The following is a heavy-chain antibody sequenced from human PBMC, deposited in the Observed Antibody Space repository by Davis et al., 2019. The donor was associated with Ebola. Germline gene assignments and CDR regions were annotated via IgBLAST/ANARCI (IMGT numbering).Heavy chain of an antibody. V-gene: IGHV1-46*01. J-gene: IGHJ4*02. D-gene: IGHD1-14*01. CDR1: GYTFTNYY. Sequence: AASAKVSCKASGYTFTNYYMHWVRQAPGQGLEWMGMINPKYGRTIYAQKFQGRVTMTRDTSTSTVYMELSSLRSEDTAVYYCARALRSLYFDYWGQGTLVTVSS. CDR3: ARALRSLYFDY. CDR2: INPKYGRT.